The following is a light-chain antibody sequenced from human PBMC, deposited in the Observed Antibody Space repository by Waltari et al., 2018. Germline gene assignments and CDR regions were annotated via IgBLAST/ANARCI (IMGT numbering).Light chain of an antibody. CDR3: QQSYSTPLFT. J-gene: IGKJ5*01. CDR2: SAS. CDR1: QRGSVF. Sequence: DIQMTQSRSSLSASVGDTVTIACRASQRGSVFLKWYHPKPGRAPELLIHSASSVPSGVPSRFSGSGSGTDFILTISGLQPEDFGTYYCQQSYSTPLFTFGQGTRLDIK. V-gene: IGKV1-39*01.